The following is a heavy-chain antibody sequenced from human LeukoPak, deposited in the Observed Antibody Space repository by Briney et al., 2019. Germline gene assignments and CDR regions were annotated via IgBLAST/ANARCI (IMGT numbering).Heavy chain of an antibody. V-gene: IGHV3-53*01. D-gene: IGHD3-9*01. J-gene: IGHJ4*02. CDR1: GFTVSSNS. CDR2: IYSDNT. Sequence: PGGSLRLSCTVSGFTVSSNSMSWVRQAPGKGLEWVSFIYSDNTHYSDSVKGRFTISRDNSKNTLYLQMNSLRAEDTAVYYCARDTYDILTGQSLELWGQGTLVTVSS. CDR3: ARDTYDILTGQSLEL.